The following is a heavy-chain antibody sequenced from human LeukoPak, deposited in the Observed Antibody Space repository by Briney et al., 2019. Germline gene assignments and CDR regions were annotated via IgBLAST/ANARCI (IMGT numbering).Heavy chain of an antibody. J-gene: IGHJ4*02. CDR2: ISWSSGSI. CDR1: GFTFDDDA. V-gene: IGHV3-9*01. CDR3: AKDKGRGWHGGFHDY. Sequence: GGSLRLSCAASGFTFDDDAMHWVRQAPGKGLEWVSGISWSSGSIGYADSVKGRFTISRDNAKNSLYLQMNSLRAEDTALYYCAKDKGRGWHGGFHDYWRQGPLVTVSS. D-gene: IGHD6-19*01.